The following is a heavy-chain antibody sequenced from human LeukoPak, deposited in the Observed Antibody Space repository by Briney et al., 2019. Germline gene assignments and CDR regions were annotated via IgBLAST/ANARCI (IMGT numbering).Heavy chain of an antibody. V-gene: IGHV3-20*04. CDR2: ITWNGGST. D-gene: IGHD2-15*01. CDR3: ARGGGSIRHSYYYYVDV. CDR1: GFTFNDYG. J-gene: IGHJ6*03. Sequence: AGSLRLSCAASGFTFNDYGMSWVRQAPGQGPEWVSGITWNGGSTDYAASVKGRFTISRDNAKNSLYLRMNSLGDEDTALYYCARGGGSIRHSYYYYVDVWGKGTTVTVSS.